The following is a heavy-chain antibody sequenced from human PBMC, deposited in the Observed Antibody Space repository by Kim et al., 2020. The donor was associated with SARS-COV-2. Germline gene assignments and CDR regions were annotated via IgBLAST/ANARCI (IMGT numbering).Heavy chain of an antibody. Sequence: NQAQEFQGRVTMTRDTSISTAYMELSRLRSDDTAVYYCAREVSGWYHYFDYWGQGTLVTVSS. D-gene: IGHD6-19*01. J-gene: IGHJ4*02. V-gene: IGHV1-2*02. CDR3: AREVSGWYHYFDY.